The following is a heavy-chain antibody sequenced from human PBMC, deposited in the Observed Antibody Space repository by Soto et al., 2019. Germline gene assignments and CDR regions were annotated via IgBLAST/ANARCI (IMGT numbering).Heavy chain of an antibody. CDR1: GGSVNSGSYY. CDR2: VYYTGRT. V-gene: IGHV4-61*01. J-gene: IGHJ4*02. CDR3: ARDFDYFDY. Sequence: SETLSLTCTVSGGSVNSGSYYWSWIRQPPGKGLEWIGYVYYTGRTNYNPSLKSRVTISLDTSKNQFSPMLTSVTAADTAVYYCARDFDYFDYWGQGTVVTVSS. D-gene: IGHD3-3*01.